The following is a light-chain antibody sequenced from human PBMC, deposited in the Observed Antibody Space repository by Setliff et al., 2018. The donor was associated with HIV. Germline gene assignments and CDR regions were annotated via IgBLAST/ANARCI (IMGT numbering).Light chain of an antibody. J-gene: IGLJ1*01. Sequence: QSALTQPASVSGSPGQSTTISCIGNSTNVGKYDLVSWYRQYPGKAPDLLIYEVNKRPSGVSNRFSGSKSGTTASLTISGLQSEDEAIYYCNSYTRSNTVVFGTGTKGTVL. V-gene: IGLV2-14*02. CDR2: EVN. CDR1: STNVGKYDL. CDR3: NSYTRSNTVV.